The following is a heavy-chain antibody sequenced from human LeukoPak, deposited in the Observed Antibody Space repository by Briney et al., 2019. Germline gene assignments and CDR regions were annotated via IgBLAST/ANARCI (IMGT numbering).Heavy chain of an antibody. V-gene: IGHV3-30*04. Sequence: GGSLRLSCAASGFTFSSYAMHWVRQAPGKGLEWVAVISYDGSNKYYADSVKGRFTISRDNSKNTLYLQMNSLRAEDTAVYYCARIDCSGGSCYSPFDYWGQGTLVTVSS. CDR1: GFTFSSYA. D-gene: IGHD2-15*01. CDR3: ARIDCSGGSCYSPFDY. J-gene: IGHJ4*02. CDR2: ISYDGSNK.